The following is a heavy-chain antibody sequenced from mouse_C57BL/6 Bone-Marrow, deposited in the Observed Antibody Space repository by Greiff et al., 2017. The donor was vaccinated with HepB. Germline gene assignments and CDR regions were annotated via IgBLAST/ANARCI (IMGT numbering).Heavy chain of an antibody. D-gene: IGHD1-1*01. Sequence: VQLQQPGAELVKPGASVKLSCKASGYTFTSYWMQWVKQRPGQGLEWIGEIDPSDSYTNYIQKFKGQATLTVATSSSTAYMQLSSLKSEDSAVYYCAREGNYYGVYYAMDYWGQGTSVTVSS. CDR1: GYTFTSYW. CDR3: AREGNYYGVYYAMDY. J-gene: IGHJ4*01. V-gene: IGHV1-50*01. CDR2: IDPSDSYT.